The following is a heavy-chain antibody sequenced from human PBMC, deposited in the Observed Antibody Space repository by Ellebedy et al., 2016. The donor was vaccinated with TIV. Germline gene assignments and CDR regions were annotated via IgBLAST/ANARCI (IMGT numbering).Heavy chain of an antibody. CDR2: TYYRSKWNN. D-gene: IGHD3-16*01. CDR1: GDSVSTDIG. V-gene: IGHV6-1*01. Sequence: SQTLSLTCVISGDSVSTDIGWNWIRQSPSRGLEWLGRTYYRSKWNNDYAVSLKSRITINPDTSKNLLSLQLNSVIPDDTAVYYCARGWFGSGMGVWGQGTTVTVSS. CDR3: ARGWFGSGMGV. J-gene: IGHJ6*02.